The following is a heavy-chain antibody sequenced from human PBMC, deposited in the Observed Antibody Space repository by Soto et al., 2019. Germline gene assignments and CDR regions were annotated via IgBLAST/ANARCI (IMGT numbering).Heavy chain of an antibody. V-gene: IGHV1-58*01. Sequence: GASVKVSCKASGFTFTSSAVQWVRQARGQRLEWIGWIVVGSGNTNYAQKFQERVTITRDMSTSTAYMELSSLRSEDTAVYYCAADGRSSQLVVPPDGMDVWGEVTTVTFYS. CDR2: IVVGSGNT. J-gene: IGHJ6*04. CDR1: GFTFTSSA. CDR3: AADGRSSQLVVPPDGMDV. D-gene: IGHD6-13*01.